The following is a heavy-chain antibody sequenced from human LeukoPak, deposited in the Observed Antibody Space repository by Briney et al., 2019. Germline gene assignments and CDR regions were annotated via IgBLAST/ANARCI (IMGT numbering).Heavy chain of an antibody. J-gene: IGHJ3*02. CDR1: GYTFTSYG. CDR3: ARWGEQVVIPGAFDI. Sequence: ASVKVSCKASGYTFTSYGISWVRQAPGQGLEWMGWISAYNGNTNYAQKLQGRVTMTTDTSTSTAYMELRSLRSDDTAVYYCARWGEQVVIPGAFDIWGQGTMVTVSS. CDR2: ISAYNGNT. V-gene: IGHV1-18*01. D-gene: IGHD1/OR15-1a*01.